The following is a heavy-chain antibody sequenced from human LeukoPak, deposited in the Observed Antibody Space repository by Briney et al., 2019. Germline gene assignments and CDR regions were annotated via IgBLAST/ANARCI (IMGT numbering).Heavy chain of an antibody. CDR1: GFTFSSYG. V-gene: IGHV3-30*02. CDR2: IRYDGSNK. CDR3: AKIISSGYSMGGDY. J-gene: IGHJ4*02. Sequence: GGSLRLSCAASGFTFSSYGMHWVRQAPGKGLEWVAFIRYDGSNKYYADSVKGRFTISRDNSKNTLYLQMNGLRAEDTAVYYCAKIISSGYSMGGDYWGQGTLVTVSS. D-gene: IGHD3-22*01.